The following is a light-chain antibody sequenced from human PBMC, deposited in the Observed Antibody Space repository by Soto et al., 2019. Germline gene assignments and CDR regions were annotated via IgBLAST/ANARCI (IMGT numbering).Light chain of an antibody. V-gene: IGLV2-14*01. CDR1: SSDIGIYKY. Sequence: QSALTQPASVSGSPGQSIAISCTGSSSDIGIYKYVSWYQQHPGKVPKLIIYEVTNRPSGVPERFSGAKSGTSASLAISGLRSEDEADYYCATWDDSLRIWVFGGGTKLTVL. CDR2: EVT. J-gene: IGLJ3*02. CDR3: ATWDDSLRIWV.